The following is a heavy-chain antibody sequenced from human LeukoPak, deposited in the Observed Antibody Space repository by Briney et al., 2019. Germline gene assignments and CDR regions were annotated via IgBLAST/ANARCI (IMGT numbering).Heavy chain of an antibody. CDR3: ARGRTYYYDSSGYYYDY. V-gene: IGHV4-59*01. CDR1: GGSLSNYY. CDR2: IYYSGST. J-gene: IGHJ4*02. Sequence: SETLSLTCTVSGGSLSNYYWSWIRQPPGKGLEWIGYIYYSGSTNYNPSLKSRVTISVDTSKNQFSLKLSSVTAADTAVYYCARGRTYYYDSSGYYYDYWGQGTLVTVSS. D-gene: IGHD3-22*01.